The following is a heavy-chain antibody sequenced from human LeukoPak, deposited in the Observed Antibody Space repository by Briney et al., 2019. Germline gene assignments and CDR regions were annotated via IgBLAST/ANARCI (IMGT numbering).Heavy chain of an antibody. J-gene: IGHJ5*02. CDR3: ARDLRRNNWFDP. CDR1: GYTFTSYY. Sequence: GASVKVSCKVSGYTFTSYYMHWVRQAPGQGLEWMGIINPSGGSTSYAQKFQGRVTMTRDTSTSTVYMELSSLRSEDTAVYYCARDLRRNNWFDPWGQGTLVTVSS. CDR2: INPSGGST. V-gene: IGHV1-46*01.